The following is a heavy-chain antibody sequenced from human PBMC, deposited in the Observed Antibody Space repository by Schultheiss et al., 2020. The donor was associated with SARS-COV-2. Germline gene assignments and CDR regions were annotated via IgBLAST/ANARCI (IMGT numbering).Heavy chain of an antibody. CDR2: IWYDGSNK. J-gene: IGHJ6*02. V-gene: IGHV3-33*01. CDR1: GFSFSTYG. D-gene: IGHD3-22*01. Sequence: GESLKISCAASGFSFSTYGMHWVRQPPGKGLEWVELIWYDGSNKYYADSVKGRFTISRDNSKNTLYLQMNSLRVEDTAVYYCARDGKVTVTEGIDVWGQGATVTVSS. CDR3: ARDGKVTVTEGIDV.